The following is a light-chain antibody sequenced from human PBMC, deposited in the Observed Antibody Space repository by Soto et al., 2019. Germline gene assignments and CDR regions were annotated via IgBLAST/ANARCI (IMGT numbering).Light chain of an antibody. CDR3: QQYYSTLMYT. V-gene: IGKV4-1*01. CDR2: WAS. CDR1: QSVLYSSNNKNY. Sequence: DIVMTQSPDSLAVSLGERATINCKSSQSVLYSSNNKNYLAWYQQKLGQPPKLLIYWASTRESGVPDRFSGSGSGTDFTLTISSQQAEDVAVYYCQQYYSTLMYTFGQGTKLEIK. J-gene: IGKJ2*01.